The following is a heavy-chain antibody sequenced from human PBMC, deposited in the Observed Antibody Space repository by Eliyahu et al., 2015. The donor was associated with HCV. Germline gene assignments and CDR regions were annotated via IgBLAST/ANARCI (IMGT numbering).Heavy chain of an antibody. J-gene: IGHJ5*02. CDR3: ASGGGGIAVTGTGGWFDP. CDR1: GCXIXTXS. D-gene: IGHD6-19*01. Sequence: QVQLQESGPGLVKPSXTLSXXXPVSGCXIXTXSWSWIRQPPGKGLEWIGYIHYSGSTNYNPSLKSRVTISIDTSKNQFSLNLTSVTAADTAMYYCASGGGGIAVTGTGGWFDPWGQGTLVTVSS. V-gene: IGHV4-59*01. CDR2: IHYSGST.